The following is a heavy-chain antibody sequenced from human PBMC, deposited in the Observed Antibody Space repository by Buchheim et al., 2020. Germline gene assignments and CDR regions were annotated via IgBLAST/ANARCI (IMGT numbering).Heavy chain of an antibody. D-gene: IGHD3-9*01. CDR1: GFTFSSYW. CDR2: IKQDGSEK. CDR3: KTYYDILTGYYLNYYYYYGMDV. J-gene: IGHJ6*02. V-gene: IGHV3-7*01. Sequence: EVQLVESGGGLVQPGGSLKLSCAASGFTFSSYWMSWVRQAPGKGLEWVANIKQDGSEKYYVDSVKGRFTISRDNAKNSLDLQMNSLRAEDTAVYYCKTYYDILTGYYLNYYYYYGMDVWGQGTT.